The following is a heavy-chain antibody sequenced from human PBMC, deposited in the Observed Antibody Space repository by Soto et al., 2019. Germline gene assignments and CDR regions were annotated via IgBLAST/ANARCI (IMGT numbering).Heavy chain of an antibody. CDR1: GYTFTSYD. V-gene: IGHV1-8*01. CDR2: MNPNSGNT. CDR3: ARGGSPWSGYYYYYYIDV. Sequence: ASVKVSCKASGYTFTSYDINWVRQATGQGLEWMGWMNPNSGNTGYAQKFQGRVTMTRNTSISTAYMELSSLRSEDTAVYYCARGGSPWSGYYYYYYIDVWGKGTTVTVSS. J-gene: IGHJ6*03. D-gene: IGHD3-3*01.